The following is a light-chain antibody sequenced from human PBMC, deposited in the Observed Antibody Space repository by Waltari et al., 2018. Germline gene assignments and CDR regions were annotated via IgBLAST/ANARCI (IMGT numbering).Light chain of an antibody. V-gene: IGKV3-20*01. CDR3: QQYDTSPGT. J-gene: IGKJ2*01. CDR2: GAY. CDR1: QSLSVAY. Sequence: EIVLTQSPSTLCLSAGDTDTLSCRASQSLSVAYLAWYQHRSGQAPRLLIYGAYYRATGIPDRFSGSGSGTDFTLTITRLEPDDFAVYYCQQYDTSPGTFGQGTNLEI.